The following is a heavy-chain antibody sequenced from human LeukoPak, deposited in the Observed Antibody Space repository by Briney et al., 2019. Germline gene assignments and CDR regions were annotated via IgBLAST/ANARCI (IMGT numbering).Heavy chain of an antibody. CDR1: GYTFTSYY. D-gene: IGHD3-10*01. CDR3: ARRTYLYGSGSYGNWFDP. V-gene: IGHV1-46*01. Sequence: ASVKVSCKASGYTFTSYYMHWVRQAPGQGLEWMGIINPSGGSTSYAQKFQGRVTMTRDTSTSTVYMELSSLRSEDTAVYYCARRTYLYGSGSYGNWFDPLGQGTLVTVSS. CDR2: INPSGGST. J-gene: IGHJ5*01.